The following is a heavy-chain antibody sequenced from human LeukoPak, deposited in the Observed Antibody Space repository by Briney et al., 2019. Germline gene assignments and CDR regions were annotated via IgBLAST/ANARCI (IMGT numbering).Heavy chain of an antibody. Sequence: ASVKVSCKASGYTFTGYYMHWVRQAPGQGLEWMRWIYPNSGGTNYAQKFQGRVTMTRDTSISTAYMELSRLRSDDTAVYYCARDSGSGSLKILGNWFDPWGQGTLVTVSS. V-gene: IGHV1-2*02. CDR3: ARDSGSGSLKILGNWFDP. CDR1: GYTFTGYY. D-gene: IGHD3-10*01. J-gene: IGHJ5*02. CDR2: IYPNSGGT.